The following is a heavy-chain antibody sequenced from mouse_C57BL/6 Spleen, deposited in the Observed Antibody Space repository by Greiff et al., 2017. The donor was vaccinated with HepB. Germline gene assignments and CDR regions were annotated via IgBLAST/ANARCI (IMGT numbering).Heavy chain of an antibody. V-gene: IGHV3-6*01. D-gene: IGHD1-1*01. CDR1: GYSITSGYY. Sequence: DVKLQESGPGLVKPSQSLSLTCSVTGYSITSGYYWNWIRQFPGNKLEWMGYISYDGSNNYNPSLKNRISITRDTSKNQFFLKLNSVTTEDTATYYCARHDYYGSSYGWFAYWGQGTLVTVSA. CDR2: ISYDGSN. CDR3: ARHDYYGSSYGWFAY. J-gene: IGHJ3*01.